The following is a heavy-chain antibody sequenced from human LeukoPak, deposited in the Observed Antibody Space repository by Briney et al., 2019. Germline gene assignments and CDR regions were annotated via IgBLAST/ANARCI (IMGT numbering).Heavy chain of an antibody. D-gene: IGHD2-2*02. CDR2: IYPHDSDS. Sequence: KGGESLKISCKASGYTFDTYWIDWVRQKPGKGLEWVGIIYPHDSDSKYSPSFQGQVTISADKSINTAYLQWSSLRASDTATYYCVRHIPIPLYYYYMDVWGKGTTVTVSS. CDR3: VRHIPIPLYYYYMDV. V-gene: IGHV5-51*01. CDR1: GYTFDTYW. J-gene: IGHJ6*03.